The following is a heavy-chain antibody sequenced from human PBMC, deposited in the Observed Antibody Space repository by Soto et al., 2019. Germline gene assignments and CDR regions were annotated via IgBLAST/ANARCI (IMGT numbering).Heavy chain of an antibody. CDR3: ARHYSSSPVDY. CDR1: GYSFTSYW. V-gene: IGHV5-51*01. CDR2: IYPGDSDT. J-gene: IGHJ4*02. Sequence: GESLKISCKGSGYSFTSYWIGWARQMPGKGLEWMGIIYPGDSDTRYSPSFQGQVTISVAKSISTAYLQWSSLKASDTAMYYCARHYSSSPVDYWGQGTLVTVSS. D-gene: IGHD6-13*01.